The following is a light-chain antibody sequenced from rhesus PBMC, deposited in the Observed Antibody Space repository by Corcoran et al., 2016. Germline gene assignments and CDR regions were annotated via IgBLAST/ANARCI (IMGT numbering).Light chain of an antibody. J-gene: IGKJ1*01. Sequence: DIQMSQSPSSLSASVGDKVTITCRASQCISNALAWYQQKPGKAPKLLIYAASSWESGVPSRFRGSRAGKDFTLTISSLQPEDFATYYCQQGYSTPTFGQGTKVEIK. CDR2: AAS. V-gene: IGKV1-33*02. CDR1: QCISNA. CDR3: QQGYSTPT.